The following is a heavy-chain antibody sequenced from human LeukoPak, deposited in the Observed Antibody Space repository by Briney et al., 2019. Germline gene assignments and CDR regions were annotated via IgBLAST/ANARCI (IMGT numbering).Heavy chain of an antibody. J-gene: IGHJ4*02. CDR1: GGTFSSYA. CDR2: IIPMFGAA. D-gene: IGHD5-24*01. V-gene: IGHV1-69*05. Sequence: SVKVSCKASGGTFSSYAINWVRQAPEQGLEWMGGIIPMFGAADFAQKFQGRVTITTDASTTTAYMELSSLRSEDTAVYFCARGGRRDGYNPFDYWGQGTLLIVSS. CDR3: ARGGRRDGYNPFDY.